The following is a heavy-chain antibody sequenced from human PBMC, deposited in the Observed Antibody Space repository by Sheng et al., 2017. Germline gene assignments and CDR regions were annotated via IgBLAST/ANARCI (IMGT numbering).Heavy chain of an antibody. J-gene: IGHJ3*02. V-gene: IGHV4-38-2*01. CDR3: ARTIVATINDAFDI. D-gene: IGHD5-12*01. CDR1: GYSISSGYY. CDR2: IHHSGST. Sequence: QVQLQESGPGLVKPSETLSLTCAVSGYSISSGYYWGWIRQPPGKGLEWIGSIHHSGSTYYNPSLKSRVTISVDTSKNQFSLKLSSVTAADTAVYYCARTIVATINDAFDIWGQGTMVTVSS.